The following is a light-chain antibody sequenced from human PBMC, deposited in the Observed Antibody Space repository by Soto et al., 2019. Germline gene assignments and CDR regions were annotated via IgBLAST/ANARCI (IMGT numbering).Light chain of an antibody. CDR3: GSYTTSSTPYV. V-gene: IGLV2-14*01. CDR1: SSDVGGYDY. J-gene: IGLJ1*01. CDR2: DVT. Sequence: QSALTQPASVSGSPGQSITISCTGASSDVGGYDYVSWYQQHPGTAPKLMIYDVTPRPSGVSNRFSGSKSGNTASLTISGLQAEDEADYYCGSYTTSSTPYVFGTGTKVTVL.